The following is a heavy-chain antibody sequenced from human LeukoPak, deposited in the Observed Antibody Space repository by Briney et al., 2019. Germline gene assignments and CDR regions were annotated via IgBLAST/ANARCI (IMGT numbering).Heavy chain of an antibody. Sequence: GGALRLSCVASGLNFDDSAMHWVRHAPEKGLEWVSLISADGGSTFSADSVKGRFCISRDNSKNSLYLQMNSLRSEDTAMYYCAKESGKFDYWGQGTLVAVSS. V-gene: IGHV3-43*02. CDR1: GLNFDDSA. CDR3: AKESGKFDY. CDR2: ISADGGST. J-gene: IGHJ4*02.